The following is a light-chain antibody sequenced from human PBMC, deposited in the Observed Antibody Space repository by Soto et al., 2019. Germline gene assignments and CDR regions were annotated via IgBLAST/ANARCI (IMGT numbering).Light chain of an antibody. J-gene: IGLJ1*01. V-gene: IGLV2-11*01. CDR3: CSYAGSYTYV. Sequence: ALAQPRSVSGSPGQSVTTSCTGTSSDVGGYNYVSWYQQHPGKAPKLMIYDVSKRPSGVPDRFSGSKSGNTASLTISGLQAEDEADYYCCSYAGSYTYVFGTGTKVTVL. CDR2: DVS. CDR1: SSDVGGYNY.